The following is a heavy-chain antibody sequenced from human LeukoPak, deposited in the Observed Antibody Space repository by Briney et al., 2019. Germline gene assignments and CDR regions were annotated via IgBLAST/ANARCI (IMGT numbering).Heavy chain of an antibody. D-gene: IGHD3-16*01. CDR2: IIPILGIA. CDR1: GGTFSSYA. J-gene: IGHJ4*02. CDR3: ASRFKVGDDY. Sequence: ASVKVSCKASGGTFSSYAISWVRQAPGQGLEWMGRIIPILGIANYAQKFQDRVTITADKSTSTAYMELSSLRSEDTAVYYCASRFKVGDDYWGQGTLVTVSS. V-gene: IGHV1-69*04.